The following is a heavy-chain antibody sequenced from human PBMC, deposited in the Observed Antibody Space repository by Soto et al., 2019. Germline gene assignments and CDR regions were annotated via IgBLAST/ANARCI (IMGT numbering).Heavy chain of an antibody. V-gene: IGHV1-46*01. CDR3: ARSSGGNFGIIIEGSNWFDP. CDR1: GDTFTSYY. CDR2: INPHGGST. D-gene: IGHD3-3*01. J-gene: IGHJ5*02. Sequence: EASVKVSCKAPGDTFTSYYLNWVRQAPGQGLEWMGVINPHGGSTKYAQKFQGRITMTRDTSRSTVYMELSSLRSDDTAIYYCARSSGGNFGIIIEGSNWFDPWSQGTLVTVSS.